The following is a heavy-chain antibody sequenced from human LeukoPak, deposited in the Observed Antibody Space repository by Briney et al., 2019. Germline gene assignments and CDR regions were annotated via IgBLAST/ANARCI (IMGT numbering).Heavy chain of an antibody. CDR3: ARTFGVTPRLFDY. J-gene: IGHJ4*02. Sequence: PSETLSLTCTVSGGSISSYYWSWIRQPPGKGLEWIGYIYYSGSTNYNPSLKSRVTISVDTSKNQFSLKLSSVTAADTAVYYCARTFGVTPRLFDYRGQGTLVTVSS. V-gene: IGHV4-59*08. CDR1: GGSISSYY. D-gene: IGHD2/OR15-2a*01. CDR2: IYYSGST.